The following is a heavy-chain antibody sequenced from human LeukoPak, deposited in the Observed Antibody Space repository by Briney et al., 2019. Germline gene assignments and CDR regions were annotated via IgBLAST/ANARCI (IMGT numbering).Heavy chain of an antibody. Sequence: PSETLSLTCTVSGGSISSGGYYWSWIRQPPGKGLEWIGYIYHSGSTYYNPSLKSRVTISVDRSKNQFSLKLSSVTAADTAVYYCARTVNYYFDYWGQGTLVTVSS. CDR3: ARTVNYYFDY. D-gene: IGHD4-11*01. V-gene: IGHV4-30-2*01. J-gene: IGHJ4*02. CDR2: IYHSGST. CDR1: GGSISSGGYY.